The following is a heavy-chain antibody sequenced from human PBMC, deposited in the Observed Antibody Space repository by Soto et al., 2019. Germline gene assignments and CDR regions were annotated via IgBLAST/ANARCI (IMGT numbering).Heavy chain of an antibody. CDR3: AKSKSSSWYGMDV. CDR2: ISDSGGGT. V-gene: IGHV3-23*01. CDR1: GFIFSSYA. J-gene: IGHJ6*02. D-gene: IGHD6-13*01. Sequence: PVGSLRLSCAATGFIFSSYAMSWVRQAPGKGLEWVSTISDSGGGTYYADSVKGRFTISRDNSKNTLYLQMNSLRPEDTAVYYCAKSKSSSWYGMDVWGQGTTVTVSS.